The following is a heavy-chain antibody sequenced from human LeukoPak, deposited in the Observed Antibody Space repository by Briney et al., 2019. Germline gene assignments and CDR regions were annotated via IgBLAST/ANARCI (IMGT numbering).Heavy chain of an antibody. Sequence: GGSLRLSCAASGFTFSSYWMHWGRQAPGKGLVWVSRINSDGSRTNYADSVRGRFSIARDNAKNTLYLHMNSLRAADTAVYYCARGLSGYASSLGYWGQGTLVTVSS. CDR1: GFTFSSYW. J-gene: IGHJ4*02. CDR2: INSDGSRT. CDR3: ARGLSGYASSLGY. D-gene: IGHD2-2*01. V-gene: IGHV3-74*01.